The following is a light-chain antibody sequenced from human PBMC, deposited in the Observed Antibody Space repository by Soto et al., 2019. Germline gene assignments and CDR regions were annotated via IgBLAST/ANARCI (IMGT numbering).Light chain of an antibody. Sequence: AIRMTQSPSSFSASTGDRVTITCRASQGISSYLAWYQQKPGKAPKLLIYAASTLQSGVPSRFSGSGSGTDFTLTISCLQSEDFATYCCQQYNSYSLTFGGGTKVDIK. CDR1: QGISSY. J-gene: IGKJ4*01. CDR2: AAS. CDR3: QQYNSYSLT. V-gene: IGKV1-8*01.